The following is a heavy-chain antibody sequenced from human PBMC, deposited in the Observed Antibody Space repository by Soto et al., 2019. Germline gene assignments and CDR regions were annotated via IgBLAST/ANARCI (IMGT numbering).Heavy chain of an antibody. J-gene: IGHJ5*02. CDR1: GFTFSSYA. CDR2: ISGSGGST. D-gene: IGHD2-8*02. Sequence: GESLKISCAASGFTFSSYAMSWVRQAPGKGLEWVSAISGSGGSTYYADSVKGRFTISRDNSKNTLYLQMNSLRAEDTAVYYCAKDILVLRRVSPPAQPNNWFDPWGQGTLVTVSS. V-gene: IGHV3-23*01. CDR3: AKDILVLRRVSPPAQPNNWFDP.